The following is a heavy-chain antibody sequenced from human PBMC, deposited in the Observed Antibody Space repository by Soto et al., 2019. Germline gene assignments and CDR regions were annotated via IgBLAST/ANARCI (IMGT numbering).Heavy chain of an antibody. Sequence: PGGSLRLSCAASGFTFSNHWMHWVRQAPGKGLVWISRINSDGSTTTYADSVKGRFTISRDNAKNTLYLQLNSLRAEDTALYYCARGHTSGPDYWGQGTLVTLSS. J-gene: IGHJ4*02. CDR1: GFTFSNHW. V-gene: IGHV3-74*01. CDR3: ARGHTSGPDY. D-gene: IGHD6-19*01. CDR2: INSDGSTT.